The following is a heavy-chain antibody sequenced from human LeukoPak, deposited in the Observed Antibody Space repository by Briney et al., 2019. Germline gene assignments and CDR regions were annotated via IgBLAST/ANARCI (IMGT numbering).Heavy chain of an antibody. CDR3: ARHNREDFDY. D-gene: IGHD2/OR15-2a*01. CDR1: GYSFTNYW. V-gene: IGHV5-10-1*01. J-gene: IGHJ4*02. CDR2: INPSDSYT. Sequence: GESLKISCKGSGYSFTNYWISWVRQLPGKGLGWMGRINPSDSYTNYGPSFQGHVTISADKSISTAYVQWSSLKATDTAIYYCARHNREDFDYWGQGTLVTVSS.